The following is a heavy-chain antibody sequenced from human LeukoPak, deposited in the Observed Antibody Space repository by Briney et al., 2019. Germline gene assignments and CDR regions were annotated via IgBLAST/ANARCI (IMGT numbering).Heavy chain of an antibody. D-gene: IGHD6-19*01. CDR3: ARDSSDYSSGWYGYFQH. Sequence: SETLSLTCAVYGGSFSGYYWSWIRQPPGKGLEWIGEINHSGSTNYNPSLKSRVTISVDTSKNQFSLKLSSVTAADTAVYYCARDSSDYSSGWYGYFQHWGQGTLVTVSS. J-gene: IGHJ1*01. CDR2: INHSGST. V-gene: IGHV4-34*01. CDR1: GGSFSGYY.